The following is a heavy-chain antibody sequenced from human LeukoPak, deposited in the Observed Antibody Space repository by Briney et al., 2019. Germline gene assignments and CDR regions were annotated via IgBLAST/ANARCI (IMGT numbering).Heavy chain of an antibody. J-gene: IGHJ4*02. V-gene: IGHV3-23*01. CDR3: AKGGSFYYDTSGYLY. CDR2: TSGSGGST. D-gene: IGHD3-22*01. CDR1: GFTFTSSA. Sequence: GGSLRLSCAAPGFTFTSSAMSWVRQAPGKGLEWVSATSGSGGSTYYADSVKGRFTISRDNSRNTLYLQMNSVRAEDTAVYYCAKGGSFYYDTSGYLYWGQGTLVTVSS.